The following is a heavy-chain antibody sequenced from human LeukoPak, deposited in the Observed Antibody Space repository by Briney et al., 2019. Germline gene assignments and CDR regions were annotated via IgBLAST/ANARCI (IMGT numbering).Heavy chain of an antibody. D-gene: IGHD6-13*01. CDR2: ISYAGNT. V-gene: IGHV4-39*01. CDR1: GDSVSSSNHY. CDR3: ATGGGYHALYFDY. J-gene: IGHJ4*02. Sequence: YPSETLSLTCSVSGDSVSSSNHYWGWIRQPPGKGLEWVGTISYAGNTFYNPSLKGRVTISVDSSQNQVSLKLTSVTAADTAVYYCATGGGYHALYFDYWGQGTLVTVSS.